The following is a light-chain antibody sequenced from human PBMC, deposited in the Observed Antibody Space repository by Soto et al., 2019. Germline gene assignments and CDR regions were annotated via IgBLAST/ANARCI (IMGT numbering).Light chain of an antibody. Sequence: EIGLTQSPGTLSLSPGERATLSCRASQSVSSSYLAWYQQKPGQAPRLIIYGASSRATGIPDRFSGSGAGTDFTLTISRLEPEDFAVYYCQQYGSSHYTFGQGTKLEIK. CDR3: QQYGSSHYT. V-gene: IGKV3-20*01. CDR1: QSVSSSY. J-gene: IGKJ2*01. CDR2: GAS.